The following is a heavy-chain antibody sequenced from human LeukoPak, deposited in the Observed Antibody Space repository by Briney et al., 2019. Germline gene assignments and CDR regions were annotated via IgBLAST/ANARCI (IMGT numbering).Heavy chain of an antibody. D-gene: IGHD6-13*01. CDR2: ISSSSRYI. CDR3: ARLSTAGAEVDY. V-gene: IGHV3-21*01. Sequence: GGSLRLSCAASGFTFSSYSMNWVRQAPGKGLEWVSSISSSSRYIYYADSVKGRFTISRDNAKNSLYLQINSLRAEDTAVYYCARLSTAGAEVDYWGQGTLVTVSS. J-gene: IGHJ4*02. CDR1: GFTFSSYS.